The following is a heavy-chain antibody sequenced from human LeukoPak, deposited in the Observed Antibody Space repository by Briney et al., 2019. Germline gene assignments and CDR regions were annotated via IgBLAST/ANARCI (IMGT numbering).Heavy chain of an antibody. CDR1: GYSFTSYG. CDR3: ARLWQWLPYYFDY. D-gene: IGHD6-19*01. V-gene: IGHV1-18*01. J-gene: IGHJ4*02. Sequence: ASVMDSCKASGYSFTSYGISWVRQAPGQGLEWMGWISAYNGNTNYEQKLQGRVTMTPDTSTSTAYVELRSLRSDDTAVYYCARLWQWLPYYFDYWGQGTLVTVSS. CDR2: ISAYNGNT.